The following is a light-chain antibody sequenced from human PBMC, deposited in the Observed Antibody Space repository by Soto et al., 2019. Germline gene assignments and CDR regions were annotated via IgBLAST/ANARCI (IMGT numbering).Light chain of an antibody. CDR1: SSNIGNNH. J-gene: IGLJ3*02. V-gene: IGLV1-51*01. CDR2: DHD. CDR3: GTWDSSLSAWV. Sequence: QSVLTQPPSVSAAPGQKVTISCSGSSSNIGNNHASWYQHLPGTAPKLLIFDHDKRPSGIPDRFSGSKSGTSATLGITGLQTGDEAEYDCGTWDSSLSAWVFGGGTKLTVL.